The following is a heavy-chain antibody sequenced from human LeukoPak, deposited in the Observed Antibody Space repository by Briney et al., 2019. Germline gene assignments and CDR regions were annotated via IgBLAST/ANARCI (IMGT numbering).Heavy chain of an antibody. J-gene: IGHJ4*02. V-gene: IGHV3-53*01. Sequence: GGSLRLSCAASGLTVSSNYMSWVRQAPGKGLERVSVIHSGGTTYYADSVKGRFTISRDNSKNTLYLQMNSLRVEDTAVFYCARGNRASNGFYYIFDYWGQGTLVTVSS. CDR1: GLTVSSNY. D-gene: IGHD3-22*01. CDR2: IHSGGTT. CDR3: ARGNRASNGFYYIFDY.